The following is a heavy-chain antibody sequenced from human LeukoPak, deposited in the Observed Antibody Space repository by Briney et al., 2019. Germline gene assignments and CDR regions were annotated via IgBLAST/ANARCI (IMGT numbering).Heavy chain of an antibody. V-gene: IGHV4-4*07. CDR3: AGQGYTASHYFIDY. Sequence: SETLSLTCTVSGGSINSYFWGWVRQPAGKGLEWSGRIYTSGTTHYTPSLKSRLTMSVDTSKPQFSLNLRSVTAADTARLFCAGQGYTASHYFIDYWSQGTLVTVSS. D-gene: IGHD1-26*01. CDR1: GGSINSYF. J-gene: IGHJ4*02. CDR2: IYTSGTT.